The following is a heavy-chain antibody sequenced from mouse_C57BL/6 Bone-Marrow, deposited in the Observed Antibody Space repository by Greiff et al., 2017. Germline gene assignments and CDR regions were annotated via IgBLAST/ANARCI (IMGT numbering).Heavy chain of an antibody. Sequence: EVQLQESGGGLVQPGGSLKLSCAASGFTFSDYYMYWVRQTPEKRLEWVAYISNGGGSTYYPDTVKGRFTISRDNAKNTLYLQMSRLKSEDTAMYYCARYYGNSPGAMDYWGQGTSVTVSS. CDR2: ISNGGGST. CDR3: ARYYGNSPGAMDY. J-gene: IGHJ4*01. D-gene: IGHD2-1*01. V-gene: IGHV5-12*01. CDR1: GFTFSDYY.